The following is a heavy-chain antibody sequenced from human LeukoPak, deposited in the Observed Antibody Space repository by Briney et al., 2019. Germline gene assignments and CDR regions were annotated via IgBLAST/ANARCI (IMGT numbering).Heavy chain of an antibody. CDR3: ARGFGGLQLNGQYFDY. CDR1: GYSFTSYG. D-gene: IGHD3-10*01. CDR2: INANGGST. J-gene: IGHJ4*02. V-gene: IGHV1-46*01. Sequence: ASVKVSCKASGYSFTSYGISWVRQAPGQGLEWMGIINANGGSTSYAQKLQGRVTMTRDTSTSTAYMELTSLRSEDTAVYYCARGFGGLQLNGQYFDYWGQGTLVTVSS.